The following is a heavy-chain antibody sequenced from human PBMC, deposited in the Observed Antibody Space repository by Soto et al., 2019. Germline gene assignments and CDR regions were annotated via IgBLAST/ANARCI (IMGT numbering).Heavy chain of an antibody. CDR3: AKGYYYYYMDV. Sequence: GGSLRLSCAASGFTFDDYAMHWVRQAPGKGLEWVSGISWNSGSIGYADSVKGRFTISRDNAKNSLYLQMNSLRAEDTALYYCAKGYYYYYMDVWGKGTTVTVSS. J-gene: IGHJ6*03. V-gene: IGHV3-9*01. CDR1: GFTFDDYA. CDR2: ISWNSGSI.